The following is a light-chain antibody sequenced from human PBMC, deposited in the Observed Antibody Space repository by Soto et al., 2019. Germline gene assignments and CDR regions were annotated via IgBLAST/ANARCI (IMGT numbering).Light chain of an antibody. CDR3: QQRSNWWT. CDR2: DAS. J-gene: IGKJ1*01. Sequence: EIVLTQSPATLSLSPGERATLSCRASQSVSSYLAWYQQKPGQAPRLLIYDASNRATGIPARFSGSGSGTDFPLTTSSLEPEDLAVYYCQQRSNWWTFGQGTKVEIK. CDR1: QSVSSY. V-gene: IGKV3-11*01.